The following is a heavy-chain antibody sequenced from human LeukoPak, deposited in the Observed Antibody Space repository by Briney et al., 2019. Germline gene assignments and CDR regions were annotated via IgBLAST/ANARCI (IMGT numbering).Heavy chain of an antibody. CDR3: ARGQGSHGQQLGDY. CDR2: MNPNSGIT. CDR1: GYTFNSYD. Sequence: VASVKVSCKASGYTFNSYDINWVRQATGQGLEWMGWMNPNSGITGYAQKFQGRVTMTRNASISTAHMVLSSLRSEDTAVYYCARGQGSHGQQLGDYWGQGTLVTVSS. V-gene: IGHV1-8*01. J-gene: IGHJ4*02. D-gene: IGHD6-13*01.